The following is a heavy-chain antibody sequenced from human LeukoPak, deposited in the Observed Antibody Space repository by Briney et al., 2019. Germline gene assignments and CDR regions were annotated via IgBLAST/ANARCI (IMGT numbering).Heavy chain of an antibody. D-gene: IGHD7-27*01. Sequence: PGGSLRLSCAASGFTFSSYSMNWVRQAPGKGLEWVSYISSSSSTIYYADSVKGRFTISRDNAKNSLYLQMNSLRAEDTAVYYCARAWGYYMDVWGKGTTVTVSS. J-gene: IGHJ6*03. CDR3: ARAWGYYMDV. V-gene: IGHV3-48*04. CDR2: ISSSSSTI. CDR1: GFTFSSYS.